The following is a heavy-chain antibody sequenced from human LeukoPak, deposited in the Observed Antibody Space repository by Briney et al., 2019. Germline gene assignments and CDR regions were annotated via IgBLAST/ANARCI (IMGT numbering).Heavy chain of an antibody. CDR3: AKDRVIAAAGTEYFQH. D-gene: IGHD6-13*01. V-gene: IGHV3-23*01. J-gene: IGHJ1*01. Sequence: GGSLRLSCAASGFTFNSYAMSWVRQAPGKGLEWVSAISGSGGSTYYADSVKGRFTISRDNSKNTLYLQMNSLRAEDTAVYYCAKDRVIAAAGTEYFQHWGQGTLVTVSS. CDR2: ISGSGGST. CDR1: GFTFNSYA.